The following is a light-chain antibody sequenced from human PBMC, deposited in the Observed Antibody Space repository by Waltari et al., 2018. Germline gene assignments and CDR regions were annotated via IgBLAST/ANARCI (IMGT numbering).Light chain of an antibody. CDR1: NIGSKS. J-gene: IGLJ1*01. V-gene: IGLV3-9*01. CDR3: QVWASGTYI. Sequence: SYELTDSISVSVALGQTAKIACGGDNIGSKSVHWYTQKPGQHPILVIYRDIRRPSGIPERFSGSNSGNTATLTISRAQVVDEADYFCQVWASGTYIFAGGTKLTVL. CDR2: RDI.